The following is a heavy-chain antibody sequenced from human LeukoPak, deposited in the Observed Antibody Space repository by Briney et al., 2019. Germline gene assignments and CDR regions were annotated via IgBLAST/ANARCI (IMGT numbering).Heavy chain of an antibody. Sequence: PSQTLSLTCTVSGDSISSGGYYWTWIRQHPGKGLEWIGYIYYSGSTYYNPSLKSRVIISVDTSKKQFSLNLSSVTAADTAVYYCARGSSWFYFDYWGQGTLVTVPS. CDR3: ARGSSWFYFDY. CDR1: GDSISSGGYY. V-gene: IGHV4-31*03. D-gene: IGHD6-13*01. J-gene: IGHJ4*02. CDR2: IYYSGST.